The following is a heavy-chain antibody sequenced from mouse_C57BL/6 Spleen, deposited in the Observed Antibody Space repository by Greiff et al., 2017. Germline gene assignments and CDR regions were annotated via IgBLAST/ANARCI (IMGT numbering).Heavy chain of an antibody. CDR2: IRLKSDNYAT. D-gene: IGHD2-5*01. CDR1: GFTFSNYW. Sequence: EVQLQESGGGLVQPGGSMKLSCVASGFTFSNYWMNWVRQSPEKGLEWVAQIRLKSDNYATHYAESVKGRFTISRDDSKSSVYLQMNNLRAEDTGIYYCTSYSNPSYWYFDVWGTGTTVTVSS. V-gene: IGHV6-3*01. J-gene: IGHJ1*03. CDR3: TSYSNPSYWYFDV.